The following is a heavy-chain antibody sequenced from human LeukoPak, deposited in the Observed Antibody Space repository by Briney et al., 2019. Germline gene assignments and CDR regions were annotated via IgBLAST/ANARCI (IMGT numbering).Heavy chain of an antibody. CDR1: GYTFTNYP. CDR3: ARTGRELLPFDY. Sequence: ASVKVSCKASGYTFTNYPMHWVRQAPGQRLEWMGWISAYNGNTNYAQKLQGRVTMTTDTSTSTAYMELRSLRSDDTAVYYCARTGRELLPFDYWGQGTLVTVSS. V-gene: IGHV1-18*01. CDR2: ISAYNGNT. D-gene: IGHD1-26*01. J-gene: IGHJ4*02.